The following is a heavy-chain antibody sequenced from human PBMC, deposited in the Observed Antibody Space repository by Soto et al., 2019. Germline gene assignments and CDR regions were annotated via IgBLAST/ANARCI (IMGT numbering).Heavy chain of an antibody. CDR2: ISAYNGNT. V-gene: IGHV1-18*01. Sequence: ASVKVSCKASGYTFTSYGISWVRQAPGQGLEWMGWISAYNGNTNYAQKLQGRVTMTTDTSTSTVYMELTSLRSEDTAVYYCARDGGSSGWYYFDLWGQGALVTSPQ. CDR3: ARDGGSSGWYYFDL. CDR1: GYTFTSYG. D-gene: IGHD6-19*01. J-gene: IGHJ4*02.